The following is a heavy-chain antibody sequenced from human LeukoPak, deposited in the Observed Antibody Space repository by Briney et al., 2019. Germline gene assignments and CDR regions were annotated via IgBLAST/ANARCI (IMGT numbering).Heavy chain of an antibody. CDR3: ARGSFPSDDILTGPFDN. CDR1: GYTFTSYG. D-gene: IGHD3-9*01. J-gene: IGHJ4*02. V-gene: IGHV1-18*01. Sequence: ASVTVSCKASGYTFTSYGISWVRQAPGQGLEWMGWISSYNGNTNYAQKLQGRATMTTDTSTSTAYMELRSLRSDDTAVYYCARGSFPSDDILTGPFDNWGQGTLVTVSS. CDR2: ISSYNGNT.